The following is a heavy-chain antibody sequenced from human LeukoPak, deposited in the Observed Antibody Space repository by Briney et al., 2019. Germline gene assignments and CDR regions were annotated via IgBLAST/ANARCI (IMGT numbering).Heavy chain of an antibody. D-gene: IGHD3-10*01. J-gene: IGHJ4*02. CDR1: GGTFSSYA. CDR3: AAGSAGFSRFDY. CDR2: IIPIFGTA. V-gene: IGHV1-69*13. Sequence: SVTVSCTASGGTFSSYAISWVRQAPGQGLEWMGGIIPIFGTANYAQKFQGRVTITADESTSTAYMELSSLRSEDTAVYYCAAGSAGFSRFDYWGQGTLVTVSS.